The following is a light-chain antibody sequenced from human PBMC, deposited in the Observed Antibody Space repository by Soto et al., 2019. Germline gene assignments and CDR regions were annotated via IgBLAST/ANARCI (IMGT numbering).Light chain of an antibody. CDR3: SSYAGRNIGV. V-gene: IGLV2-8*01. CDR1: SSDVGGYNY. CDR2: EVS. Sequence: QSALTQPPSASGSPGQSVTISCTGTSSDVGGYNYVSWYQQHPGKAPKLMIYEVSKRPSGVPDRFSGSKSGNTASLTVSGLQAEDEADYYCSSYAGRNIGVFGTGTKLTVL. J-gene: IGLJ1*01.